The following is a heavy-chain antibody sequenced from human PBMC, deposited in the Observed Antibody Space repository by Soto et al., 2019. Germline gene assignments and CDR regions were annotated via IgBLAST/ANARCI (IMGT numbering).Heavy chain of an antibody. J-gene: IGHJ6*02. CDR1: GGTFSSYA. CDR2: IIPIFGTA. D-gene: IGHD5-12*01. V-gene: IGHV1-69*13. CDR3: ARGRWLQGDYYYYGMDV. Sequence: AASVKVSCKASGGTFSSYAISWVRQAPGQGLEWMGGIIPIFGTANYAQKFQGRVTITADGSTSTAYMELSSLRSEDTAVYYCARGRWLQGDYYYYGMDVWGQGTTVTVSS.